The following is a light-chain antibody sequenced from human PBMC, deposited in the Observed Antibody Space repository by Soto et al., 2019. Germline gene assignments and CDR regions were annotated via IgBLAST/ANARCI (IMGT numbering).Light chain of an antibody. Sequence: QSALTQPPSASGSPGQSVTISCTGTSSDVGGYNFVSWYQQHPGKVPKTMIYEVSKRPSGVPDRFSGSKSGNTASLTVSGLQAEDEADYYCSSFGGGNKVLFGGGTKVTDL. CDR3: SSFGGGNKVL. CDR1: SSDVGGYNF. J-gene: IGLJ3*02. V-gene: IGLV2-8*01. CDR2: EVS.